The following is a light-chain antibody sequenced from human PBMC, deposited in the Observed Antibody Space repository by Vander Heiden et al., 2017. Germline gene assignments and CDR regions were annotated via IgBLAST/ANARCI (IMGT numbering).Light chain of an antibody. Sequence: IPLTQSPGPLPLSPGEGATLSCRARQSDSSSYLAWYQQKPGQAPRLLMYGASSRATGIPDRCSGSGSGTDFTLTISRLEPEDVAVYYCQQYGSSPGLTFGGGTKVEIK. CDR3: QQYGSSPGLT. CDR2: GAS. V-gene: IGKV3-20*01. J-gene: IGKJ4*01. CDR1: QSDSSSY.